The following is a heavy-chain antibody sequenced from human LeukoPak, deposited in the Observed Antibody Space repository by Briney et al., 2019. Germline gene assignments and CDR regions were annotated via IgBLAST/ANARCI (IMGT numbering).Heavy chain of an antibody. CDR1: GFTFSSYA. CDR3: VRGLYYDSSGYFPY. J-gene: IGHJ4*02. Sequence: PAWTLRLSCSASGFTFSSYAMHWVRQAPGRGLEYVSGIPTNGGAADYADSVKGRFTIYRDISKNTLYLHLSSPSPEDTAVYYCVRGLYYDSSGYFPYWGQGTLVTVSS. D-gene: IGHD3-22*01. CDR2: IPTNGGAA. V-gene: IGHV3-64D*09.